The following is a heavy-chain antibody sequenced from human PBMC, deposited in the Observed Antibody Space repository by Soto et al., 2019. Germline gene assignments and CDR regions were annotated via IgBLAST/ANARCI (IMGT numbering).Heavy chain of an antibody. V-gene: IGHV3-23*01. CDR1: GFTFSVYA. Sequence: GGSLRLSCAASGFTFSVYAMSWVRQAPGKGLEWVPGISGSGDSTHYADSVKGRFTVSRDNSKSMLYLQTNSLRAEDTAIYYCAKALYGGFTYWGQGTLVTVSS. CDR2: ISGSGDST. J-gene: IGHJ4*02. D-gene: IGHD3-10*01. CDR3: AKALYGGFTY.